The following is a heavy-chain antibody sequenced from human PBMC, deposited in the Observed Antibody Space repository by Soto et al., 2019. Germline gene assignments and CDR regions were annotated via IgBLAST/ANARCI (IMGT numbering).Heavy chain of an antibody. CDR2: IYYSGST. Sequence: PLETLSLTGTVSGGSISSSIYYWGWISKPPGKGLEWIGSIYYSGSTYYNPSLKSRVTISVDTSKNQFSLKLSSVTAADTAVYYCARGVFIFSEVNGIAAAGKYYFDYWGQGTLVTVSS. D-gene: IGHD6-13*01. CDR1: GGSISSSIYY. V-gene: IGHV4-39*01. J-gene: IGHJ4*02. CDR3: ARGVFIFSEVNGIAAAGKYYFDY.